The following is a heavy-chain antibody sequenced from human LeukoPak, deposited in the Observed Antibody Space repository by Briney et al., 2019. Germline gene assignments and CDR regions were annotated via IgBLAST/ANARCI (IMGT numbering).Heavy chain of an antibody. J-gene: IGHJ4*02. CDR3: AVSIAVAGTPLPYFDY. CDR2: INPNSGGT. Sequence: ASVKVPCKASGYTFTGYYMHWVRQAPGQGLEWMGWINPNSGGTNYAQKFQGRVTMTRDTSISTAYMELSRLRSDDTAVYYCAVSIAVAGTPLPYFDYWGQGTLVTVSS. V-gene: IGHV1-2*02. CDR1: GYTFTGYY. D-gene: IGHD6-19*01.